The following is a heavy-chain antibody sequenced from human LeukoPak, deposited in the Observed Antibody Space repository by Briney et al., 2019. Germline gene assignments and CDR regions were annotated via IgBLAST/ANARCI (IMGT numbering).Heavy chain of an antibody. CDR2: IIPIFGTA. Sequence: ASVKVSCKASGGTFSSYAISWVRQAPGQGLEWMGGIIPIFGTANYAQRFQGRVTITADESTSTAYMELRSLRSDDTAVYYCARDRWELPPRSGMDVWGQGTTVTVSS. D-gene: IGHD1-26*01. V-gene: IGHV1-69*13. CDR3: ARDRWELPPRSGMDV. J-gene: IGHJ6*02. CDR1: GGTFSSYA.